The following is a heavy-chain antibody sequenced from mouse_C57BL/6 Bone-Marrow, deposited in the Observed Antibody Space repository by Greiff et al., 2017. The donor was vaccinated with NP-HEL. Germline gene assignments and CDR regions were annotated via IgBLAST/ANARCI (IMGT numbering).Heavy chain of an antibody. CDR2: IHPNSGST. J-gene: IGHJ1*03. D-gene: IGHD1-1*01. Sequence: QVQLQQSGAELVKPGASVKLSCKASGYTFTSYWMHWVKQRPGQGLEWIGMIHPNSGSTNYNEKFKSKATLTVDKSSSTAYMQLSSLTSEDSAVYYCAREITTVDGGLWYFDVWGTGTTVTVSS. CDR1: GYTFTSYW. V-gene: IGHV1-64*01. CDR3: AREITTVDGGLWYFDV.